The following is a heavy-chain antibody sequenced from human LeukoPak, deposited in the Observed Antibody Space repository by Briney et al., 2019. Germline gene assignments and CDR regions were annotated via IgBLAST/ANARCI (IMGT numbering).Heavy chain of an antibody. Sequence: SGTLSLTRAVYGGSFSGYYWSWIRQPPGKGLEWIGEINHSGSTNHNPSLKSRVTIPVDTSKNQFSLKLSSVTAADTAVYYCARRETTVVTPNKNWFDPWGQGTLVTVSS. CDR1: GGSFSGYY. J-gene: IGHJ5*02. V-gene: IGHV4-34*01. CDR2: INHSGST. D-gene: IGHD4-23*01. CDR3: ARRETTVVTPNKNWFDP.